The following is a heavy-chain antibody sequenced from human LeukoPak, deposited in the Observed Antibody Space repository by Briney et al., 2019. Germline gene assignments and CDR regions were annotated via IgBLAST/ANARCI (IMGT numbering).Heavy chain of an antibody. J-gene: IGHJ4*02. CDR2: IYTSGST. CDR3: ARENYYDSSGYLNFDY. V-gene: IGHV4-61*02. CDR1: GGSISSGSYY. Sequence: PSETLSLTCTVSGGSISSGSYYWSWIRQPAGKGLEWIGRIYTSGSTNYNPSLKSRVTISVDTSKNQFSLKLGSVTAADTAVYYCARENYYDSSGYLNFDYWGQGTLVTVSS. D-gene: IGHD3-22*01.